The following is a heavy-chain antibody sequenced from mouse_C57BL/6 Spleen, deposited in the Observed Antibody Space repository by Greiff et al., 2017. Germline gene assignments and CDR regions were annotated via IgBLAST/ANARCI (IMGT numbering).Heavy chain of an antibody. CDR1: GYTFTSYW. D-gene: IGHD2-3*01. CDR3: ARSLRSLNDGYYVHWYFDV. Sequence: QVQLKQPGAELVKPGASVKLSCKASGYTFTSYWMHWVKQRPGQGLEWIGMIHPNSGSTNYNEKFKSKATLTVDKSSSTAYMQLSSLTSEDSAVYYCARSLRSLNDGYYVHWYFDVWGTGTTVTVSS. V-gene: IGHV1-64*01. J-gene: IGHJ1*03. CDR2: IHPNSGST.